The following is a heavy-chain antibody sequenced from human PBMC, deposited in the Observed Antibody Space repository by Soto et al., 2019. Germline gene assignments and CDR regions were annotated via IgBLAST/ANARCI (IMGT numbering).Heavy chain of an antibody. CDR3: ARRYSSSSRGMDV. V-gene: IGHV4-34*01. CDR1: GGSFSGYY. J-gene: IGHJ6*02. D-gene: IGHD6-6*01. Sequence: LSLTCAVYGGSFSGYYWSWIRQPPGKGLEWIGEINHSGSTNYNPSLKSRVTTSVDTSKNQFSLKLSSVTAADTAVYYCARRYSSSSRGMDVWGQGTTVTVSS. CDR2: INHSGST.